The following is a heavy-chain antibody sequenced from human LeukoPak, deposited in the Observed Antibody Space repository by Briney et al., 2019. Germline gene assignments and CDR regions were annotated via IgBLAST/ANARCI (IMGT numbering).Heavy chain of an antibody. Sequence: SETLSLTCTVSGGSFSTYFWTWIRQPPGKGLEWVGYIYYSGSTHYNSSLKSRVSISIDTSNNQFSLQLNSVTAADTAVYYCARSSKTYYMDVWGRGTTVTVSS. CDR3: ARSSKTYYMDV. CDR1: GGSFSTYF. J-gene: IGHJ6*03. V-gene: IGHV4-59*13. CDR2: IYYSGST.